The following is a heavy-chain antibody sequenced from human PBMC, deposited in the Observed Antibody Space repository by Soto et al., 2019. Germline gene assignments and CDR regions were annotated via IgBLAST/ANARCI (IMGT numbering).Heavy chain of an antibody. CDR2: IFYNGKT. V-gene: IGHV4-59*01. Sequence: SETLSLTCTVSGGSIDSYYWSWIRQPPGKGLEWIGYIFYNGKTNYSPSLKSRVTISVDTSKNQFSLKLSSVTAADTAVYYCARGPVTFGGVIGDYYYYGMDVWGQGTTVTVSS. CDR3: ARGPVTFGGVIGDYYYYGMDV. D-gene: IGHD3-16*02. J-gene: IGHJ6*02. CDR1: GGSIDSYY.